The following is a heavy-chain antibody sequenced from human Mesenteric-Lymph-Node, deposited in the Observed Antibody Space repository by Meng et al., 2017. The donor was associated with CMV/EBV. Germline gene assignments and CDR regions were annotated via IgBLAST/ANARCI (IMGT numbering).Heavy chain of an antibody. CDR1: GGSISSSSYY. V-gene: IGHV4-39*07. J-gene: IGHJ6*02. D-gene: IGHD2-2*01. CDR2: IYYSGST. Sequence: SETLSLSCTVSGGSISSSSYYWGWIRQPPGKGLEWIGSIYYSGSTYYNPSLKSRVTISVDTSKNQFSLKLSSVTAADTAVYYCAKCLGTEGAYYYYYGMDVWGQGTTVTVSS. CDR3: AKCLGTEGAYYYYYGMDV.